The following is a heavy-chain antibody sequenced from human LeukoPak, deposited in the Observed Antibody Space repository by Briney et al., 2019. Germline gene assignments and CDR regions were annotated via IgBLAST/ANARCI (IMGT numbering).Heavy chain of an antibody. Sequence: SETLSLTCTVSGGSISSGGYYWSWIRQHPGKGLEWIGYIYYSGSTYYNPSLKSRVTISVDTSKNQFSLKLSSVTAADTAVYYCASLLTGYYPRYYFDYWGQGTLVTVSS. V-gene: IGHV4-31*03. D-gene: IGHD3-9*01. CDR1: GGSISSGGYY. CDR3: ASLLTGYYPRYYFDY. J-gene: IGHJ4*02. CDR2: IYYSGST.